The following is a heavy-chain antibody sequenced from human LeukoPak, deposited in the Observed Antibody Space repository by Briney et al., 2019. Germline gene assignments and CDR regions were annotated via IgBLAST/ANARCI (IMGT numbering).Heavy chain of an antibody. CDR1: GFTFSSYG. V-gene: IGHV3-30*02. J-gene: IGHJ6*03. Sequence: GGSLRLSCAASGFTFSSYGMHWVRQAPGKGLEWVAFIRYDGSNKYYADSVKGRFTISRDNSKNTLYLQMTSLRAEDTAGYYCAKDVQNLFYYYYYMDVWGKETTVTVPS. CDR2: IRYDGSNK. D-gene: IGHD2/OR15-2a*01. CDR3: AKDVQNLFYYYYYMDV.